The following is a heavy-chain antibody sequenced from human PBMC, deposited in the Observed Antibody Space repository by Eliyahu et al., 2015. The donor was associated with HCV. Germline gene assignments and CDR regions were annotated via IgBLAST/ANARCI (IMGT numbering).Heavy chain of an antibody. CDR1: GFXFSSYA. CDR2: IDASGDST. V-gene: IGHV3-23*01. J-gene: IGHJ4*01. CDR3: AKDLGYYNSHGYYCYFDY. D-gene: IGHD3-22*01. Sequence: EVQLLESGGGLVQPGGSLRLSCAASGFXFSSYAMNWVRQAPGKGLEWVSTIDASGDSTYYADSVKGRFTISRDNSKNTLYLQMNSLRAEDTAVYYCAKDLGYYNSHGYYCYFDYWGHGSLVTVSS.